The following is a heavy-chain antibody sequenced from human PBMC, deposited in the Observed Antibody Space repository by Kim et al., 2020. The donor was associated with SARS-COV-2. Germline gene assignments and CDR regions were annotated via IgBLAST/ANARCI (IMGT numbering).Heavy chain of an antibody. CDR3: ARWPYGSDPN. CDR1: GGSFSGYY. J-gene: IGHJ4*02. CDR2: INHSGST. D-gene: IGHD3-10*01. V-gene: IGHV4-34*01. Sequence: SETLSLTCAVYGGSFSGYYWSWIRQPPGKGLEWIGEINHSGSTNYNPSLKSRVTISVDTSKNQFSLKLSSVTAADTAVYYCARWPYGSDPNWGQGTLVTVSS.